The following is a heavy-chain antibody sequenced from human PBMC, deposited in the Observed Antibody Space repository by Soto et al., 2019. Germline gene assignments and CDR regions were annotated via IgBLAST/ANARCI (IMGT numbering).Heavy chain of an antibody. CDR2: INHSGST. V-gene: IGHV4-34*01. D-gene: IGHD6-13*01. CDR1: GGSFSGYY. Sequence: PSETLSLTCAVYGGSFSGYYWSWIRQPPGKGLEWIGEINHSGSTNYNPSLKSRVTISVDTSKNQFSLKLSSVTAADTAVYYCARGRKQQPRVLHYYYGMDVWGQGTTVTVSS. CDR3: ARGRKQQPRVLHYYYGMDV. J-gene: IGHJ6*02.